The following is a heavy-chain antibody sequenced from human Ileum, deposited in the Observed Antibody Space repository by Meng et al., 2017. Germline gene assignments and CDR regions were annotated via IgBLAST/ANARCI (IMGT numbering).Heavy chain of an antibody. V-gene: IGHV3-74*03. CDR1: GFSFTDHW. Sequence: EGELLESGGCLAPLGGSLGLSFTGSGFSFTDHWMHWCRQGPGKGPVWVSRIDPDGSDPTYADSVKGRFSISRDNAKNTVYLQMNSLRAEDSALYYCTNDRLNHWGQGALVTVSS. J-gene: IGHJ1*01. CDR2: IDPDGSDP. CDR3: TNDRLNH. D-gene: IGHD1-1*01.